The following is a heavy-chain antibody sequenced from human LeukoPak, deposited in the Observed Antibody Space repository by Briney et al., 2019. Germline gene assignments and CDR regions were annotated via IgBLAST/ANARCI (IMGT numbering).Heavy chain of an antibody. CDR3: ARDLGAAGDY. Sequence: SETLSLTCAVYGGSFSGYYWSCIRQPPGKGLEWIGEINHSGSTNYNPSLKSRVTISVDTSKNQFSLKLSSVTAADTAVYYCARDLGAAGDYWGQGTLVTVSS. CDR2: INHSGST. D-gene: IGHD6-13*01. CDR1: GGSFSGYY. V-gene: IGHV4-34*01. J-gene: IGHJ4*02.